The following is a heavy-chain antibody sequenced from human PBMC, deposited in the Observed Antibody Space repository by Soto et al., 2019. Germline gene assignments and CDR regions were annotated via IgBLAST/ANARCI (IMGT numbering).Heavy chain of an antibody. D-gene: IGHD6-13*01. CDR1: GFTFSSYA. CDR2: ISGSGDST. Sequence: EVQLLESGGGLVQPGGSLRLSCAASGFTFSSYAMSWVRQAPGKGLEWVSVISGSGDSTYYADSVRGRFTISRDNSKNTLYLQMHSLRAEDTAVYYCATDRDGAAAGPTKFYGMDVWGQGTTVTVSS. V-gene: IGHV3-23*01. J-gene: IGHJ6*02. CDR3: ATDRDGAAAGPTKFYGMDV.